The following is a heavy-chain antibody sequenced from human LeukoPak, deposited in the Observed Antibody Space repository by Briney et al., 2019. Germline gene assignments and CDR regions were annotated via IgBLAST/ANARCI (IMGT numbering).Heavy chain of an antibody. CDR3: ARGGTHSNDPFRTFDY. D-gene: IGHD2/OR15-2a*01. Sequence: GASVKVSCKASGYTFTTYEIHWVRQATGQGPEWMGWMNPQSGFTGYAQKVRGRVTMTRDTSTNTAFVELSRLRFEDTAIYYCARGGTHSNDPFRTFDYWGQGSLVSVSS. J-gene: IGHJ4*02. V-gene: IGHV1-8*01. CDR1: GYTFTTYE. CDR2: MNPQSGFT.